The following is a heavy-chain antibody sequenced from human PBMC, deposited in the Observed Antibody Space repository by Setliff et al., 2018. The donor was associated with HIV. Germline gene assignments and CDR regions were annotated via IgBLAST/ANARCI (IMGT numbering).Heavy chain of an antibody. D-gene: IGHD2-2*01. J-gene: IGHJ3*02. CDR1: GASISSSPYY. Sequence: SETLSLTCSVSGASISSSPYYWAWIRQPPGKGLEWIATISYSGSTHYNLALMSRVTISMDTSRNQFSVKLSSVTAADTAVYYCTRVPAAIPAHAAFDIWGQGTMVTVSS. CDR3: TRVPAAIPAHAAFDI. CDR2: ISYSGST. V-gene: IGHV4-39*03.